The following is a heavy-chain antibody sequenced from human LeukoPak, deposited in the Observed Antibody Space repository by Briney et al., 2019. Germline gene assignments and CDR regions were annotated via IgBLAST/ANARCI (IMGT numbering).Heavy chain of an antibody. CDR3: ASTLRYFDWLLWDY. V-gene: IGHV3-23*01. Sequence: GGSLRLSCAASGFTFSSYAMSWVRQAPGKGLEWVSAISGSGGSTYYADSVKGRFTISRDNSKNTLYLQMNGLRAEDTAVYYCASTLRYFDWLLWDYWGQGTLATVSS. CDR2: ISGSGGST. CDR1: GFTFSSYA. J-gene: IGHJ4*02. D-gene: IGHD3-9*01.